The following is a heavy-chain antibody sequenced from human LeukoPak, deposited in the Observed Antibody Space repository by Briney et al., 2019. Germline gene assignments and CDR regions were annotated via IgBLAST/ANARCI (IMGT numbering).Heavy chain of an antibody. V-gene: IGHV4-39*01. CDR1: GGSISSSSYY. CDR3: ARRHWGPREWDDAFDI. Sequence: SETLSLTCTVSGGSISSSSYYWGWIRQPPGKGLEWIGSIYYSGSTYYNPSLKSRVTISVDTSKNQFSLKLSSVTAADTAVYYCARRHWGPREWDDAFDIWGQGTMVTVSS. D-gene: IGHD1-26*01. J-gene: IGHJ3*02. CDR2: IYYSGST.